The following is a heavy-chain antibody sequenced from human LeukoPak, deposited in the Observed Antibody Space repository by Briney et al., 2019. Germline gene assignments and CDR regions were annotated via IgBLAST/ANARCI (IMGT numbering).Heavy chain of an antibody. CDR1: EYTLTMHN. J-gene: IGHJ6*04. D-gene: IGHD3-16*01. Sequence: GASVKVSCEASEYTLTMHNMKGMTHAPGRGLEWRGWISAFTGNTNYAQQFREKIIMTTDISTNTAHLELKSLTFDDTVVYYCARSHWQMGYYDGMDVWGRGTTVIVSS. CDR2: ISAFTGNT. CDR3: ARSHWQMGYYDGMDV. V-gene: IGHV1-18*04.